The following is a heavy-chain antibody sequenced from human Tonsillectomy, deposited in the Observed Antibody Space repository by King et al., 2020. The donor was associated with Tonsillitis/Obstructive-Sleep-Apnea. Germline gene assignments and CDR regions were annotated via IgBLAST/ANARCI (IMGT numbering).Heavy chain of an antibody. CDR1: GGSVSRGSYY. CDR2: IYYSGST. V-gene: IGHV4-61*01. CDR3: ARASLRYDFWSGYLYYFDY. D-gene: IGHD3-3*01. Sequence: QLQESGPGLVKPSETLSLTCTVSGGSVSRGSYYWSWIRQPPGKGLEWIGYIYYSGSTNYNPSLKSRFTISVDTSKNQFSLKLSSVTAADTAVYYCARASLRYDFWSGYLYYFDYWGQGTLVTVSS. J-gene: IGHJ4*02.